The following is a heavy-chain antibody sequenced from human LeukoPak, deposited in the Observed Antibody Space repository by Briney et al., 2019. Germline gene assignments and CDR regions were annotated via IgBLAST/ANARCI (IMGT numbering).Heavy chain of an antibody. CDR1: GFTFSSYA. CDR2: ISGSGGST. CDR3: TKEKSSTTVTYYFDY. V-gene: IGHV3-23*01. D-gene: IGHD4-11*01. Sequence: GGSLRLSCAAPGFTFSSYAMSWVRQAPGKGLEWVSAISGSGGSTYYADSVKGRFTISRDNSKNTLYLQMNSLRADDTAVYYCTKEKSSTTVTYYFDYWGQGTLVTVSS. J-gene: IGHJ4*02.